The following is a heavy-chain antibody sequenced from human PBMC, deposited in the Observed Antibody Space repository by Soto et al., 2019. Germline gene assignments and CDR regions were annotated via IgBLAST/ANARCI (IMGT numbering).Heavy chain of an antibody. CDR2: IHYSGST. D-gene: IGHD1-1*01. V-gene: IGHV4-59*01. J-gene: IGHJ3*02. CDR3: ARMNQLAPKRNAFDI. Sequence: ETLSLTCTVSGDSISSYYWTWIRQSPGKGLEWIGYIHYSGSTNYSPSLKSRVTMSVDTSKNQFSLRLSSVTAADTAVYYCARMNQLAPKRNAFDIWGQGTMVTVSS. CDR1: GDSISSYY.